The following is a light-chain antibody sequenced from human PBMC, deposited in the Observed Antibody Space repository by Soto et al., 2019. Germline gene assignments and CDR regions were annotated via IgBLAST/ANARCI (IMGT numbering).Light chain of an antibody. J-gene: IGKJ1*01. CDR1: QSISSY. V-gene: IGKV1-39*01. CDR2: AAS. CDR3: QQSYSNPLP. Sequence: DIQMTQSPSSLSASVGDRVTITFRASQSISSYLNWYQHKPGKAPKLLIYAASSLQSGVPSRFSGSGSGTDFTLTISSLQPEDFATYYCQQSYSNPLPFGKGTKVDI.